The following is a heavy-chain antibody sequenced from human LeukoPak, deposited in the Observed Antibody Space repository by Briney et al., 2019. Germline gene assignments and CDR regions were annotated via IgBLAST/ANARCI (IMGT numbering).Heavy chain of an antibody. D-gene: IGHD6-19*01. V-gene: IGHV1-69*01. CDR1: GGTFSSYA. CDR2: IIPIFGTA. CDR3: ARGAEDSSGWYYFDY. Sequence: SVKVSCKASGGTFSSYAISWVRQAPGQGLEWMGGIIPIFGTANYAQKFQGRVTITADESTSTAYMELSSLRSEDTAVYYCARGAEDSSGWYYFDYWGQGTLVTVSS. J-gene: IGHJ4*02.